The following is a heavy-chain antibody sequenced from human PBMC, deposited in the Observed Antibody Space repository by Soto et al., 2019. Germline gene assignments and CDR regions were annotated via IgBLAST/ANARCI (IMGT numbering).Heavy chain of an antibody. V-gene: IGHV3-33*01. CDR3: ARDLRQYSYDY. Sequence: GGSLRLSCAASGFTFSSYGMHWVRQAPGKGLEWVAVIWYDGSNKYYADSVKGRFTISRDNSKNTLYLQMNSLRAEDTAVYYCARDLRQYSYDYWGQGTLVTVSS. D-gene: IGHD5-18*01. CDR1: GFTFSSYG. CDR2: IWYDGSNK. J-gene: IGHJ4*02.